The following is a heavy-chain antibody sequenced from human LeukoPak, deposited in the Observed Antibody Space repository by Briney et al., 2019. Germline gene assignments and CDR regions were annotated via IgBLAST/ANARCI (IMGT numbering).Heavy chain of an antibody. D-gene: IGHD3-22*01. CDR2: ISYDGSNK. V-gene: IGHV3-30-3*01. CDR1: GFTFSSYA. J-gene: IGHJ4*02. Sequence: GRSLRPSCAASGFTFSSYAMHWVRQAPGKGLEWVAVISYDGSNKYYADSVKGRFTISRDNSKNTLYLQMDSPRAEDTAVYYCARDSYYYDSSGYWDYWGQGTLVTVSS. CDR3: ARDSYYYDSSGYWDY.